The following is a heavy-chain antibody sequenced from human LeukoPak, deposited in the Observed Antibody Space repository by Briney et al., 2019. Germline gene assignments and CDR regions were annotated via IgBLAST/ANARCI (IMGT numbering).Heavy chain of an antibody. J-gene: IGHJ4*02. CDR1: GFTFSSYG. CDR3: ARVYYDTSGYWYFDY. V-gene: IGHV3-23*01. D-gene: IGHD3-22*01. Sequence: GGSLTLSCAASGFTFSSYGMSWVRQAQGRGLEWVSAISGSGSSTHYADSVKGRFTISRDNAKNSLYLQVNSLRAEDTAVYYCARVYYDTSGYWYFDYWGQGTLVTVSS. CDR2: ISGSGSST.